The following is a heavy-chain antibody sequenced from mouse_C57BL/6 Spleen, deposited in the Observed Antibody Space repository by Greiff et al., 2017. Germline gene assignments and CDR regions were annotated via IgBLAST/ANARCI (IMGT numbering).Heavy chain of an antibody. V-gene: IGHV8-8*01. CDR1: GFSLSTFGMG. Sequence: ESGPGILQPSQTLSLTCSFSGFSLSTFGMGVGWIRQPSGKGLEWLAHIWWDDDKYYNPALKSRLTISKDTSKNQVFLKIANVDTADTATYYCARPYYGNYDGYAMDYWGQGTSVTVSS. CDR3: ARPYYGNYDGYAMDY. CDR2: IWWDDDK. J-gene: IGHJ4*01. D-gene: IGHD2-10*01.